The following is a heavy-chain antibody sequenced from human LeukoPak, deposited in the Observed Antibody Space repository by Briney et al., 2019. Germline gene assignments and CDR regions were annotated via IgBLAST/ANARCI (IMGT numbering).Heavy chain of an antibody. CDR3: ARLGRSGSTSRGAFDY. CDR1: GYSFTNYW. V-gene: IGHV5-51*01. D-gene: IGHD2-2*01. J-gene: IGHJ4*02. Sequence: GESLKISCKGSGYSFTNYWIGWVRQMPGKGLEWMGIIYPGDSDTRYSPSFQGQVTISADKSISTAYLQWSSLKASDTAMYYCARLGRSGSTSRGAFDYWGQGTLVTVSS. CDR2: IYPGDSDT.